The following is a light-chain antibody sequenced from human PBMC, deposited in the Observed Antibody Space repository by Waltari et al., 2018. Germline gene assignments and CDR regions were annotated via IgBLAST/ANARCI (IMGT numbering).Light chain of an antibody. Sequence: VITPPPSPLSVSGGGRAILSCRASQSVNSNLAWYQQKPAQAPRRLIHGASTSATGSPAKFSSGGCWRKYTITISSLLSAEVAAYYCRQYNHWSPYTFGQGTKVEIK. CDR3: RQYNHWSPYT. J-gene: IGKJ2*01. V-gene: IGKV3-15*01. CDR2: GAS. CDR1: QSVNSN.